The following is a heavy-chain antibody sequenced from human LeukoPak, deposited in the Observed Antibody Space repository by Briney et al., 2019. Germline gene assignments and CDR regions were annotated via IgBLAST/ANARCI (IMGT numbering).Heavy chain of an antibody. Sequence: ASVKVSCKASGGTFSSYAISWVRQAPGQGLEWMGGIIPIFGTANYAQKFQGRVTITADESTSTAYMELSSLRSEDTAVYYCARDKSPYYYDSSGSTLDYWGQGTLVTVSS. V-gene: IGHV1-69*01. D-gene: IGHD3-22*01. CDR1: GGTFSSYA. CDR2: IIPIFGTA. CDR3: ARDKSPYYYDSSGSTLDY. J-gene: IGHJ4*02.